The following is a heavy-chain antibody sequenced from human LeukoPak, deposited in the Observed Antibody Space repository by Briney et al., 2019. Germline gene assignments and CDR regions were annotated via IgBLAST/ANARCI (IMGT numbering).Heavy chain of an antibody. CDR2: INHSGST. CDR3: ARHYGDTYYYDSSGPNWFDP. J-gene: IGHJ5*02. CDR1: GGSFSGYY. D-gene: IGHD3-22*01. Sequence: SETLSLTCAVYGGSFSGYYWSWIRQPPGKGLEWIGEINHSGSTNYNPSLKSRVTISVDTSKNQFSLKLSSVTAADTAVYYCARHYGDTYYYDSSGPNWFDPWGQGTLVTVSS. V-gene: IGHV4-34*01.